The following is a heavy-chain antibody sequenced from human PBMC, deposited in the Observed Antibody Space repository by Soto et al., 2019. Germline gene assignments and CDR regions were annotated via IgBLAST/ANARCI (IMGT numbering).Heavy chain of an antibody. CDR1: GYSFTSYW. CDR3: ARRLYSGYESWSRVDV. J-gene: IGHJ6*02. Sequence: NPGESLKISCKGSGYSFTSYWIGWVRQMPGKGLEWMGIIYPGDSDTRYSPSFQGQVTISADKSISTAYLQWSSLKASDTAMYYCARRLYSGYESWSRVDVWGQGTTVTVSS. D-gene: IGHD5-12*01. V-gene: IGHV5-51*03. CDR2: IYPGDSDT.